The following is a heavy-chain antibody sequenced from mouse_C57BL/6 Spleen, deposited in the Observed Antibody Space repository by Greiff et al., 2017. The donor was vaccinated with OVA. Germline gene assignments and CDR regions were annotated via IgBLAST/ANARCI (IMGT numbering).Heavy chain of an antibody. D-gene: IGHD2-4*01. Sequence: QVQLQQSGAELVRPGASVKLSCKASGYTFTDYYINWVKQRPGQGLEWIARIYPGSGNTYYNEKFKGKATLTAEKSSSTAYMQLSSLTSEDSAVYFCARFDYDGVDYWGQGTTLTVSS. CDR3: ARFDYDGVDY. CDR1: GYTFTDYY. V-gene: IGHV1-76*01. J-gene: IGHJ2*01. CDR2: IYPGSGNT.